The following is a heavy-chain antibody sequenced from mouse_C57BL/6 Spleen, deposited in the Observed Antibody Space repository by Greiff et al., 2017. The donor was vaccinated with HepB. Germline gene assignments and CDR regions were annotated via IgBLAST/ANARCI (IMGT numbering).Heavy chain of an antibody. CDR3: ARRNDDYYTFAY. CDR1: GFSLTSYG. CDR2: IWSRGST. Sequence: QVQLKQSGPGLVQPSQSLSITCTVSGFSLTSYGVHWVRQSPGKGLEWLGVIWSRGSTDYNAAFISRLSISKDNSKSQVFFKMNSLQVNDTAIYYCARRNDDYYTFAYWGQGTLVTVSA. V-gene: IGHV2-2*02. J-gene: IGHJ3*01. D-gene: IGHD2-3*01.